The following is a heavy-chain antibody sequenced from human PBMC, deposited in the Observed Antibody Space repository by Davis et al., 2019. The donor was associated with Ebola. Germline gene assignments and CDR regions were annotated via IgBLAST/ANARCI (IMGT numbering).Heavy chain of an antibody. CDR1: XFTFSSYA. V-gene: IGHV3-23*01. CDR2: IRGSGGST. CDR3: AKDKNYDFWSGYPHDAFDI. Sequence: GESLKISCAXSXFTFSSYAMSXVRQAPGKGLEWGSAIRGSGGSTYYADSVKGRFTISRDNSKNTLYLQMNSLRAEDTAIYYCAKDKNYDFWSGYPHDAFDIWGQGTMVTVSS. J-gene: IGHJ3*02. D-gene: IGHD3-3*01.